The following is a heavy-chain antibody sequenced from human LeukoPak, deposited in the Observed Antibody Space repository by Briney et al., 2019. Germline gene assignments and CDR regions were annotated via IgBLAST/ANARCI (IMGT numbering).Heavy chain of an antibody. Sequence: PSETLSLACTVSGGSISSSSYYWGWIRQPPGKGLEWIGEIYHSGSTNYNPSLKSRVTISVDKSKNQFSLKLSSVTAADTAVYYCARGSYYFDYWGQGTLVTVSS. CDR2: IYHSGST. CDR1: GGSISSSSYY. CDR3: ARGSYYFDY. V-gene: IGHV4-39*07. D-gene: IGHD1-26*01. J-gene: IGHJ4*02.